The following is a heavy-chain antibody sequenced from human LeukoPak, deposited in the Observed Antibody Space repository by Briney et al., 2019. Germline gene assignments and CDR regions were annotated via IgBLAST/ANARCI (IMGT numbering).Heavy chain of an antibody. J-gene: IGHJ4*02. Sequence: GGSLRLSCAAPGFTVSSNYMSWVRQAPGKGLELVSVIYSGGSTYYADSVKGRFTISRHNSKNTLYLQMNSLRAEDTAVYYCARVSGSGSYYIGYWGQGTLVTVSS. V-gene: IGHV3-53*04. CDR3: ARVSGSGSYYIGY. D-gene: IGHD3-10*01. CDR1: GFTVSSNY. CDR2: IYSGGST.